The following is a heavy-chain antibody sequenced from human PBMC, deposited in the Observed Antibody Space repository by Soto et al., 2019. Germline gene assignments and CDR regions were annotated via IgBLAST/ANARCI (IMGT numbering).Heavy chain of an antibody. CDR2: IYYSGST. V-gene: IGHV4-59*08. CDR1: GGSISSYY. D-gene: IGHD2-15*01. CDR3: ARHYCGGGGCYYFDY. Sequence: SETLSLTCTVSGGSISSYYWSWIRQPPGTGLEWIGYIYYSGSTNYNPSLKSRVTISVDTSKNQFSLKLTSVTAADTAVYYCARHYCGGGGCYYFDYWGQRILVTVSS. J-gene: IGHJ4*02.